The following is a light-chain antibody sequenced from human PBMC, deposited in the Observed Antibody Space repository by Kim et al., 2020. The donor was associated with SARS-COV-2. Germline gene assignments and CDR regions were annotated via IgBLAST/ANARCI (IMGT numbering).Light chain of an antibody. CDR2: YDS. V-gene: IGLV3-21*04. Sequence: SYELTQPPSVSVAPGKTARITCGGNNIGSKSVHWYQQKPGQAPVLVIYYDSDRPSGIPERFSGSNSGNTATLTISRVEAGDEADYYCQVWDSSSDPVVFGGGTQVTVL. CDR3: QVWDSSSDPVV. J-gene: IGLJ2*01. CDR1: NIGSKS.